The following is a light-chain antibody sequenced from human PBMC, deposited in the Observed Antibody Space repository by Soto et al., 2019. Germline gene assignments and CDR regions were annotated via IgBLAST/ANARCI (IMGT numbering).Light chain of an antibody. J-gene: IGLJ2*01. CDR2: LNSDGSH. CDR1: SGHSYYA. V-gene: IGLV4-69*01. CDR3: QTWGTGIVV. Sequence: QLVLTQSPSASASLGASVKLTCTLSSGHSYYAIAWHQQQPEKGPRYLMKLNSDGSHSNGDGIPDRFSGSSSGAERYLTISSLRSEDEADYYCQTWGTGIVVFGGGTKLTVL.